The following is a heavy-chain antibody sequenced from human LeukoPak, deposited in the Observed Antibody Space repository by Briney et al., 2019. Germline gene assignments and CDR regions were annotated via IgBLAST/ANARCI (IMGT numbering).Heavy chain of an antibody. CDR2: IKQDGSEK. V-gene: IGHV3-7*01. CDR1: GFTFSSYW. Sequence: QAGGSLRLSCAASGFTFSSYWMSWVRQAPGKGLEWVANIKQDGSEKYYVDSVKGRFTISRDNAKNSLYLQMNSLRAEDTAVYYCARDLTTVTTVNPGFDIWGQGTMVTVSS. J-gene: IGHJ3*02. D-gene: IGHD4-17*01. CDR3: ARDLTTVTTVNPGFDI.